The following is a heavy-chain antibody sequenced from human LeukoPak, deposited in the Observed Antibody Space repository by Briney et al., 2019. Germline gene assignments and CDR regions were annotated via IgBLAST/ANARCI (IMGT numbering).Heavy chain of an antibody. D-gene: IGHD3-22*01. Sequence: GGSLRLSCAASGFTFSSYAMSWVRQAPGKGLEWVSAISGSGGSTYYADSGKGRFTISRDNSKNTLYLQMNSLRAEDTAVYYCAKDRSSSGNYYYYYGMDVWGQGTTVTVSS. J-gene: IGHJ6*02. V-gene: IGHV3-23*01. CDR3: AKDRSSSGNYYYYYGMDV. CDR2: ISGSGGST. CDR1: GFTFSSYA.